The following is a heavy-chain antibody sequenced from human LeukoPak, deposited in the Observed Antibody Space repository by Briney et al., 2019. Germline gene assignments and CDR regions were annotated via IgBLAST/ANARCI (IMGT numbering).Heavy chain of an antibody. V-gene: IGHV3-23*01. Sequence: PGGSLRLSCAASGFTFSSYAMSWVRQAPGKGLEWVSAISGSGGSTYYADSVKGRSTISRDNSKNTLYLQMNSLRAEDTAVYYCAKFSGVVPAAPIDYWGQGTLVTVSS. CDR3: AKFSGVVPAAPIDY. D-gene: IGHD2-2*01. CDR2: ISGSGGST. CDR1: GFTFSSYA. J-gene: IGHJ4*02.